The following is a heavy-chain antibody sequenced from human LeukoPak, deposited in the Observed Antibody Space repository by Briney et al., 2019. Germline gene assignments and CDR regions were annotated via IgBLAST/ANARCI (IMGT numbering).Heavy chain of an antibody. D-gene: IGHD4-23*01. CDR1: GITVSGNY. CDR2: IYSGGNT. Sequence: GGSLRLSCAASGITVSGNYMAWVRQAPGKGLEWASVIYSGGNTYHADSVKGRFSISRDNSKNTVYLQMNGLRVEDTAVYYCARLVTGTTVINSGWFDPWGRGTLVVVSS. J-gene: IGHJ5*02. CDR3: ARLVTGTTVINSGWFDP. V-gene: IGHV3-66*04.